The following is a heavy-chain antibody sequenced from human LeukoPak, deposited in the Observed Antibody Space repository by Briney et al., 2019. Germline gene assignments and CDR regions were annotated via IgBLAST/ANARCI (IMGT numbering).Heavy chain of an antibody. CDR2: IRYDGSYT. CDR3: ARVSHGRYLDAFDI. CDR1: GFTFSSFG. V-gene: IGHV3-30*02. Sequence: GGSLRLSCAAAGFTFSSFGMHWVRQAPGKGLEWVAFIRYDGSYTYYADSVKGRFTISRDNAKNSLYLQMNSLRAEDTAVYYCARVSHGRYLDAFDIWGQGTMVTVSS. J-gene: IGHJ3*02. D-gene: IGHD3-16*02.